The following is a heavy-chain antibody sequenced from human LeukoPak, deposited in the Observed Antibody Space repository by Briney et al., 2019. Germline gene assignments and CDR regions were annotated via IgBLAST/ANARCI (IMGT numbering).Heavy chain of an antibody. CDR3: ARSSKYSGSYLDY. Sequence: SETLSLTCTVSGGSISSGSYYWSWIRQPAGKGLEWIGRICTSGSTNYNPSLKSRVTISVDTSKNQFSLKLSSVTAADTAVYYCARSSKYSGSYLDYWGQGTLVTVSS. CDR2: ICTSGST. V-gene: IGHV4-61*02. D-gene: IGHD1-26*01. J-gene: IGHJ4*02. CDR1: GGSISSGSYY.